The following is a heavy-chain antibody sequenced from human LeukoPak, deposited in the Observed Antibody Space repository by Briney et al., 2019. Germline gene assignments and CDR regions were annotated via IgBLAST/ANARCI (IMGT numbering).Heavy chain of an antibody. Sequence: SETLSLTFTVSGGSLSSYYWSWIRQPPGKGLEWIGDIYYSGSTNYNPSPKSLVTISVDTSKNQFYLKLSSVPAADTAVYYRARSLYSYHYYYYYYMDVWGKGTTVTVSS. D-gene: IGHD5-18*01. CDR3: ARSLYSYHYYYYYYMDV. J-gene: IGHJ6*03. V-gene: IGHV4-59*01. CDR2: IYYSGST. CDR1: GGSLSSYY.